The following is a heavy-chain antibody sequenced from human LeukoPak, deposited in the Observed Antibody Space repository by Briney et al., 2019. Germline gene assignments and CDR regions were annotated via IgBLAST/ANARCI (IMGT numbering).Heavy chain of an antibody. J-gene: IGHJ4*02. V-gene: IGHV3-7*01. CDR1: GFTFSSYW. CDR3: ARDLTRGYSGYDPFDY. CDR2: IKQDGSEK. D-gene: IGHD5-12*01. Sequence: GGSLRLSCAASGFTFSSYWMSWVRQAPGKGLEWVANIKQDGSEKYYVDSVKGRFTISRDNAKNSLYLQMNSLRAEDTAVYYCARDLTRGYSGYDPFDYWGQGTLVTVSS.